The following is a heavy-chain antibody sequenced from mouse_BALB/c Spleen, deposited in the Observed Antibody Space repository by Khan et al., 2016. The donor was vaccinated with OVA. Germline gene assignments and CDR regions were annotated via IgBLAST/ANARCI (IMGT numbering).Heavy chain of an antibody. CDR1: GYTFINYW. CDR3: ARRSLRWDFDY. D-gene: IGHD1-1*01. CDR2: INPSTGYT. Sequence: QVRLQQPGAELAKPGASVKMSCKASGYTFINYWILWIKQRPGQGLEWIGYINPSTGYTEYNQNFKYKATLTADKSSSTAYMQLSSLTSEDSTVYYCARRSLRWDFDYWGQGTTLTVSS. V-gene: IGHV1-7*01. J-gene: IGHJ2*01.